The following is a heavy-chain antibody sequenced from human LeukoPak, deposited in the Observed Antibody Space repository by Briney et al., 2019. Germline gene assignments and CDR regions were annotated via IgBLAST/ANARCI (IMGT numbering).Heavy chain of an antibody. CDR3: ARVRQQLGWWYDP. V-gene: IGHV4-59*01. CDR2: IYYSGST. J-gene: IGHJ5*02. D-gene: IGHD6-13*01. Sequence: SETLSLTCTVSGGSISSYYWSWIRQPPGKGLEWIGYIYYSGSTNYNPSLKSRVTISVDTSKNQFSLKLSSVTAADTAVYYCARVRQQLGWWYDPWGQGTLVTVSS. CDR1: GGSISSYY.